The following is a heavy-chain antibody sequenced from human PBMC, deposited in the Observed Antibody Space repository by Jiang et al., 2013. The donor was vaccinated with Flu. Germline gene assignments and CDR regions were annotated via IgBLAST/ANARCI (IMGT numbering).Heavy chain of an antibody. CDR3: ARYYDDNGGYFDY. D-gene: IGHD3-16*01. CDR1: GDSVSTNSAA. V-gene: IGHV6-1*01. J-gene: IGHJ4*02. Sequence: SQTLSLTCAISGDSVSTNSAAWNWIRQSPSRGLAWLGRTYYRSKWYNDYAVSVKSRITFSPDTSKNQFSLHLNSVTPEDTAVYYCARYYDDNGGYFDYWGQGTLVTVSS. CDR2: TYYRSKWYN.